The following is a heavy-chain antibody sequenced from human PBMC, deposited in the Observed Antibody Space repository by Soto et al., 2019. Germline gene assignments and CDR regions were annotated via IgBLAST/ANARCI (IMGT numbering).Heavy chain of an antibody. CDR3: ARQDFWSGYHFDY. CDR2: IYYSGST. V-gene: IGHV4-39*01. J-gene: IGHJ4*02. CDR1: GGSISSSSYY. Sequence: SETLSLTCTVSGGSISSSSYYWGWIRQPPGKGLEWIGSIYYSGSTYYNPSLKSRVTISVDTSKNQFSLKLSSVTAADTAVYYCARQDFWSGYHFDYWGQGTLVTVSS. D-gene: IGHD3-3*01.